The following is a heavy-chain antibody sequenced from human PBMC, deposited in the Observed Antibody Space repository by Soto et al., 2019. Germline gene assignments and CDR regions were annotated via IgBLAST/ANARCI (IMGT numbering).Heavy chain of an antibody. J-gene: IGHJ6*02. CDR2: INSDETTT. CDR1: EFSISTFW. D-gene: IGHD3-3*01. Sequence: AGGSLRLSCAASEFSISTFWMHWVRQAPGKDLVWVARINSDETTTDYADFVKGRFTISRDNAKNTVYLQMNSLRAEDTALYYCAREYDFWSGYYRPHGMDVWGQGTAVTVSS. CDR3: AREYDFWSGYYRPHGMDV. V-gene: IGHV3-74*01.